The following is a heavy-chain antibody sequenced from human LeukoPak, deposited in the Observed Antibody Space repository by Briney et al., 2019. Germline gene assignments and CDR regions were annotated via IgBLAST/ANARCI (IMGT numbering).Heavy chain of an antibody. V-gene: IGHV3-74*01. D-gene: IGHD2-21*01. CDR2: IHNDGSST. J-gene: IGHJ4*02. CDR3: VRDPPGEGVDY. CDR1: GFTFSSYL. Sequence: GGSLRLSCAASGFTFSSYLMHWIRQAPGKGLVWVSRIHNDGSSTNYADSVKGRFTISRDNAKNTVYLQMNSLRGEDTAVYYCVRDPPGEGVDYWGQGTLVAVSS.